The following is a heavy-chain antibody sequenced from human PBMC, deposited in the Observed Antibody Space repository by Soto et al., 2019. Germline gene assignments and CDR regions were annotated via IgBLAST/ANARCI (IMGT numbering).Heavy chain of an antibody. CDR3: AQTPWGQYYSSWVDY. J-gene: IGHJ4*02. CDR1: GFTFSSYA. V-gene: IGHV3-30*03. Sequence: QVQLVESGGGVVQPGRSLRLSCEASGFTFSSYAVHWVRQAPGKGLEWVASMSSDGTDKYYADSVKGRFTISRDNSKSTLYLQMTSLRAEDTALYYCAQTPWGQYYSSWVDYWGQGTLVTVSS. CDR2: MSSDGTDK. D-gene: IGHD2-21*01.